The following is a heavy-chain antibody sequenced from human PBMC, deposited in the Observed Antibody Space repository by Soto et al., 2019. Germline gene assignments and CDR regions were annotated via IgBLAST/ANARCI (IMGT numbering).Heavy chain of an antibody. J-gene: IGHJ6*02. V-gene: IGHV4-34*01. D-gene: IGHD6-13*01. Sequence: QVQLQQWGAGLLKPSETLSLTCAVYGGSFSGYYWSWIRQPPGKGLEWIGEINHSGSTNYNPSLTLRVTISVDTSKNQFCLKLSSVTAADTAVYYCARGCIAAAGAYYYYGIDVWGHGNTVTVSS. CDR3: ARGCIAAAGAYYYYGIDV. CDR2: INHSGST. CDR1: GGSFSGYY.